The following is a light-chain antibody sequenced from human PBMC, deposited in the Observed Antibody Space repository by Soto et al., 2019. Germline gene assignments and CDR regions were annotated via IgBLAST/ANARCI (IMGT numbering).Light chain of an antibody. V-gene: IGKV3-15*01. CDR1: QSVAIN. J-gene: IGKJ2*01. CDR3: QQYNNWPPYT. CDR2: GAS. Sequence: ETVMTQSPVTLSVSPGERATLSYRASQSVAINLAWYQQRPGQAPRLLIYGASTRATGIPARFSGSGSGTEFTLTISSLQSEDFAVYYCQQYNNWPPYTFGQGTKLEIK.